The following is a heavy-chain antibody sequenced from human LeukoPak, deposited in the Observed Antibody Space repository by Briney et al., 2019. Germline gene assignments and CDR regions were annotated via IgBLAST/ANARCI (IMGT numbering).Heavy chain of an antibody. CDR2: ILYDGSNK. J-gene: IGHJ6*02. Sequence: GGSLRLSCAASGFTFSSYAMHWVRQAPGKGLEWVAVILYDGSNKYYAGSVKGRFTISRDNSKNTLYLQMNSLRAEDTAVYYCARVLSSDPPSYYYYGMDVWGQGTTVTVSS. D-gene: IGHD6-25*01. V-gene: IGHV3-30*04. CDR3: ARVLSSDPPSYYYYGMDV. CDR1: GFTFSSYA.